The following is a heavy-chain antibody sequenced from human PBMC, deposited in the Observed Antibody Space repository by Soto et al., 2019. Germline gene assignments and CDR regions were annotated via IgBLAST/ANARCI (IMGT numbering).Heavy chain of an antibody. D-gene: IGHD3-9*01. J-gene: IGHJ4*02. CDR1: GGSFSGYY. CDR3: ERGKRYFDCLLSYFDY. CDR2: INHSGST. Sequence: SETLSLTCAVYGGSFSGYYWSWIRQPPGKGLEWIGEINHSGSTNYNPSLKSRVTISVDTSKNQFSLKLSSVTAADTAVYYCERGKRYFDCLLSYFDYWGQRTLVPVSS. V-gene: IGHV4-34*01.